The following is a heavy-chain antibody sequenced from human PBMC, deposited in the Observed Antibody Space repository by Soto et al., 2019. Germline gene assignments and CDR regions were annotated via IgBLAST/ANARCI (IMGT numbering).Heavy chain of an antibody. Sequence: EVQVLESGGGLVQPGGSLRLSCAASGFTFSSYALTWIRQAPGKGLEWVSAITGGGDYTYYADSAKGRFTISRDNXRNTLYLQMNSLRAEDTAVYYCAKGSRSTYPYYLDYWGQGTLVTVSS. V-gene: IGHV3-23*01. D-gene: IGHD3-10*01. CDR3: AKGSRSTYPYYLDY. CDR1: GFTFSSYA. J-gene: IGHJ4*02. CDR2: ITGGGDYT.